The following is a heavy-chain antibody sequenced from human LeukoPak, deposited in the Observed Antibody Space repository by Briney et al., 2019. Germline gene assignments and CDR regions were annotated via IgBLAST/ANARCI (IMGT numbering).Heavy chain of an antibody. CDR1: GYTFTSYY. J-gene: IGHJ4*02. CDR2: INPSGGST. Sequence: GASVKVSCKASGYTFTSYYMHWVRQAPGQGLEWMGIINPSGGSTGYAQKFQGRVTMTRDTSTSTVYMELSSLRSEDTAVYYCARGGLVLRFLEWLSPPADYWGQGTLVTVSS. V-gene: IGHV1-46*01. CDR3: ARGGLVLRFLEWLSPPADY. D-gene: IGHD3-3*01.